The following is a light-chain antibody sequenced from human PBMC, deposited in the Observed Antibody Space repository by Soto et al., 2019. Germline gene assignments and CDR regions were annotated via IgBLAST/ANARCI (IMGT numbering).Light chain of an antibody. CDR3: MQALQPSFT. CDR1: QSLLHSNGYNY. CDR2: LGS. J-gene: IGKJ3*01. V-gene: IGKV2-28*01. Sequence: DIVMTQSPLSLPATPGEPAPISCRSSQSLLHSNGYNYLDWYLQKPGQSPQLLIYLGSNRASGVPDRFSGSGSGTDFTLKISRVEAEDVGVYYCMQALQPSFTFGPGTKVDIK.